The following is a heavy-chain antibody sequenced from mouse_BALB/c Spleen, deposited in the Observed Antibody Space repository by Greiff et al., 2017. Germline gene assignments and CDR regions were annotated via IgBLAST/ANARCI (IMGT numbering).Heavy chain of an antibody. J-gene: IGHJ4*01. CDR2: IRNKANGYTT. CDR3: ARWLLRGDY. V-gene: IGHV7-3*02. D-gene: IGHD2-3*01. Sequence: EVHLVESGGGLVQPGGSLRLSCATSGFTFTDYYMSWVRQPPGKALEWLGFIRNKANGYTTEYSASVKGRFTISRDNSQSILYLQMNTLRAEDSATCYCARWLLRGDYWGQGTSVTVSS. CDR1: GFTFTDYY.